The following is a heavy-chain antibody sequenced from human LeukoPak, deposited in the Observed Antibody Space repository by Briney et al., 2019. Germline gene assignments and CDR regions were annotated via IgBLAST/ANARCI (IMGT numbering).Heavy chain of an antibody. Sequence: GGSLRLSCAASGFTFSIYSMHWVRQAPGKGLVWVSRIKSDGSSTSYADSVKGRFTISRDNAKNTLYLQMDSLRVEDMAVYYCAKSDWFDPWGQGTLVTVSS. CDR2: IKSDGSST. CDR1: GFTFSIYS. CDR3: AKSDWFDP. V-gene: IGHV3-74*01. J-gene: IGHJ5*02.